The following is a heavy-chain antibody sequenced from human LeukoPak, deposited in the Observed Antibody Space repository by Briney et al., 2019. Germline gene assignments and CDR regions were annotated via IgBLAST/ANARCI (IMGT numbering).Heavy chain of an antibody. CDR3: ARGTYYYDSSGYKRLDY. D-gene: IGHD3-22*01. V-gene: IGHV1-2*02. Sequence: ASVKVSCKASGYTFTGYYMHWVRQAPGQGLEWMGWINPNSGGTNYAQKFQGRVTMTRDTSISTAYMELSRLRSDDTAVYYCARGTYYYDSSGYKRLDYWGQGTLVTVSS. J-gene: IGHJ4*02. CDR1: GYTFTGYY. CDR2: INPNSGGT.